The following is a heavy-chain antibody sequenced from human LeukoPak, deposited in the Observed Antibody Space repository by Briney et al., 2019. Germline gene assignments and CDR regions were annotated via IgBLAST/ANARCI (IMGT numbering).Heavy chain of an antibody. CDR3: AKDYSSSWYGLVYYYMDV. D-gene: IGHD6-13*01. CDR1: GFTFSSYG. J-gene: IGHJ6*03. V-gene: IGHV3-23*01. CDR2: ISGSGGST. Sequence: PGGSLRLSCAASGFTFSSYGMSWVRQAPGKGLEWVSAISGSGGSTYYADSVKGRFTISRDNSKNTLYLQMNSLRAEDTAVYYCAKDYSSSWYGLVYYYMDVWGKGTTVTVSS.